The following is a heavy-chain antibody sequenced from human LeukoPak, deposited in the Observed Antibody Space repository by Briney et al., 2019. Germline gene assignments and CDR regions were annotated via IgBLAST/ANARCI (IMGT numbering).Heavy chain of an antibody. CDR1: GYSISSGYY. J-gene: IGHJ3*02. CDR2: IYHSGST. Sequence: PSETLSLTCAVSGYSISSGYYWGWIRQPPGKGLEWIGSIYHSGSTYYDPSLKSRGTISVDTSKNQFSLKLSSVTAADTAVYYCARLGNLGYCSSTSCYTIDIWGQGTMVTVSS. V-gene: IGHV4-38-2*01. D-gene: IGHD2-2*02. CDR3: ARLGNLGYCSSTSCYTIDI.